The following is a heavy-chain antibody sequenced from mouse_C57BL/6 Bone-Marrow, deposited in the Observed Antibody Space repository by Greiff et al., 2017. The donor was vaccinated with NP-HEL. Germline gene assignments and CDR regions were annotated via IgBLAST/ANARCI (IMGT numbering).Heavy chain of an antibody. CDR2: ISNLAYSI. Sequence: DVKLVESGGGLVQPGGSLKLSCAASGFTFSDYGMAWVRQAPRKGPEWVAFISNLAYSIYYSDNVTSRFTISRENAKDTLYLEMSSLRSEDTDMYYCEREGYGSSYYAMDYWGQGTSVTVSS. CDR3: EREGYGSSYYAMDY. D-gene: IGHD1-1*01. J-gene: IGHJ4*01. CDR1: GFTFSDYG. V-gene: IGHV5-15*01.